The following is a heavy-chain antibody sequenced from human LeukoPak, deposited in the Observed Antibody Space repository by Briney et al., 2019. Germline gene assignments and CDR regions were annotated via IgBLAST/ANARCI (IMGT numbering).Heavy chain of an antibody. CDR3: VRHREVGSNFCPLDY. CDR2: VYPGDSDT. J-gene: IGHJ4*02. D-gene: IGHD4-23*01. CDR1: GYSFTDYW. Sequence: GESLMIFSKGSGYSFTDYWISWVRQMPGKGLDWMGIVYPGDSDTRYSPSFQGQVTISADKSISTAYLQWSSLKASDTAIYYCVRHREVGSNFCPLDYWGKGVQVTVSS. V-gene: IGHV5-51*01.